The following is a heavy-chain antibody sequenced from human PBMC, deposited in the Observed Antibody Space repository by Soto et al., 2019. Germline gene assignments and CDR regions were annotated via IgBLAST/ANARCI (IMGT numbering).Heavy chain of an antibody. CDR2: IYYSGNA. Sequence: SETLSLTCTASGDSISSSRYYWGWVRQPPGKGLEWIGSIYYSGNAYYNPSLKSRVTISADTSKNQFSLKLSSATAADTAVYYCVRHSVVVAATSLHYFDYWGQGTLVTVSS. J-gene: IGHJ4*02. CDR3: VRHSVVVAATSLHYFDY. V-gene: IGHV4-39*01. D-gene: IGHD2-15*01. CDR1: GDSISSSRYY.